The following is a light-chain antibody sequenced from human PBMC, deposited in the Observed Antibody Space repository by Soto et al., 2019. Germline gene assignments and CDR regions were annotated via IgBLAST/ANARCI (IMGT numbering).Light chain of an antibody. J-gene: IGLJ1*01. CDR1: NSDVGGYNY. Sequence: QSVLTQPASVSGSPGQSITTSCTGTNSDVGGYNYVSWYQQHPGKAPELMIYEVSHRPSGVSNRFSGSKSDNTASLTISGLQAEDEADYYCSSYTSISTLYVFGTGTKATVL. CDR3: SSYTSISTLYV. CDR2: EVS. V-gene: IGLV2-14*01.